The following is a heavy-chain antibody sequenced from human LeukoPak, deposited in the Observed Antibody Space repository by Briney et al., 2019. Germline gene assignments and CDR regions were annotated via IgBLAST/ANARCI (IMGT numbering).Heavy chain of an antibody. CDR2: INPSGGST. CDR3: AREYSSGWSPFDY. CDR1: GYTFTSYG. V-gene: IGHV1-46*01. Sequence: ASVKVSCKASGYTFTSYGISWVRQAPGQGLEWMGIINPSGGSTSYAQKFQGRVTMTRDTSTSTVYMELSSLRSEDTAVYYCAREYSSGWSPFDYWGQGTLVTVSS. D-gene: IGHD6-19*01. J-gene: IGHJ4*02.